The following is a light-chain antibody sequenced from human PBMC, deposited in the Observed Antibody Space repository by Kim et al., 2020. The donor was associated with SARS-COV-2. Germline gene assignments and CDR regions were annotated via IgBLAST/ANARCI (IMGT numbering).Light chain of an antibody. Sequence: QSITSSCTGTSSDVGGYNYVSLYQQLPGKAPKLMIYDVSKRPSGVSNRFSGSKSGNTASLTISGLQAEDEADYYCSSYTSSSTSVVFGGGTQLTVL. V-gene: IGLV2-14*03. J-gene: IGLJ2*01. CDR2: DVS. CDR3: SSYTSSSTSVV. CDR1: SSDVGGYNY.